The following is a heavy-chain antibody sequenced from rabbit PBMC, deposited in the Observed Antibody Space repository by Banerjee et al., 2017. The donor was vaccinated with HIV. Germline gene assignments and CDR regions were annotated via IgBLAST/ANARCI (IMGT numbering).Heavy chain of an antibody. Sequence: QSLEESGGDLVKPGASLTLTCTASGFSFSSSYYMCWVRQAPGKGLEWIACIYADSSGSTYYASWARGRFTISKTSSTTVTLQMTSLTAADTATYFCATRVAYGDAGYGYALDLWGPGTLVTVS. V-gene: IGHV1S40*01. D-gene: IGHD6-1*01. J-gene: IGHJ4*01. CDR3: ATRVAYGDAGYGYALDL. CDR1: GFSFSSSYY. CDR2: IYADSSGST.